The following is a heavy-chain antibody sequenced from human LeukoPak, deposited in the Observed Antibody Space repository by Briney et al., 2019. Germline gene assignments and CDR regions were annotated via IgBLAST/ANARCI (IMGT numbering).Heavy chain of an antibody. CDR1: GGSFSGYY. J-gene: IGHJ6*03. V-gene: IGHV4-34*01. CDR2: INHSGST. D-gene: IGHD6-19*01. CDR3: ASTLPSSGYSSGWYHYYYYMDV. Sequence: SETLSLTCAVYGGSFSGYYWSWIRQPPGKGLEWIGEINHSGSTNYNPSLKSRVTISVDTSKNQFSLKLSSATAADTAVYYCASTLPSSGYSSGWYHYYYYMDVWGKGTTVTVSS.